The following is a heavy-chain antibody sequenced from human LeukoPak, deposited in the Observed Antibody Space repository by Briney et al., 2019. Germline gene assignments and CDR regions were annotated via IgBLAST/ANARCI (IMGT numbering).Heavy chain of an antibody. CDR1: AFTFSSYA. CDR3: SRRGGSTGWGAFDI. D-gene: IGHD6-19*01. CDR2: ISGSGGST. Sequence: GGSLRLYCGASAFTFSSYAMNWVRQAPGKGLEWVSGISGSGGSTEYADSVKGRFTISSDNSKNTLYLQMNSLSREDTAIYYCSRRGGSTGWGAFDIWGQGTMVTVSS. J-gene: IGHJ3*02. V-gene: IGHV3-23*01.